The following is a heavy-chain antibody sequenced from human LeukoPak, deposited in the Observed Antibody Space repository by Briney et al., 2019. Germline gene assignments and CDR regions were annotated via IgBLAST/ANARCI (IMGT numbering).Heavy chain of an antibody. V-gene: IGHV1-24*01. CDR3: ATGYYRRLDY. J-gene: IGHJ4*02. Sequence: ASVRVSYKVSGYTLTELSMHWVRQAPGQGLEWMGGFDPEDGETIYAQKFQGRVTMTEDTYTDTAYMELSSLRSEDTAVYYCATGYYRRLDYWGQGTLVTVSS. CDR2: FDPEDGET. D-gene: IGHD1-14*01. CDR1: GYTLTELS.